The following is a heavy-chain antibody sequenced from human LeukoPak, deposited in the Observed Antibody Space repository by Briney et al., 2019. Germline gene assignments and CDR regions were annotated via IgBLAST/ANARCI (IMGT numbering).Heavy chain of an antibody. Sequence: GGSLRLSCAASGFTFSSYSMNWVRQAPGKGLEWVSYISSSSSTIYYADSVKGRFTISRDNAKNSLYLQMNSLRAEDTAVYYCARDAVAGSDAFDIWGQGTMVTVSS. CDR3: ARDAVAGSDAFDI. D-gene: IGHD6-19*01. J-gene: IGHJ3*02. CDR1: GFTFSSYS. CDR2: ISSSSSTI. V-gene: IGHV3-48*04.